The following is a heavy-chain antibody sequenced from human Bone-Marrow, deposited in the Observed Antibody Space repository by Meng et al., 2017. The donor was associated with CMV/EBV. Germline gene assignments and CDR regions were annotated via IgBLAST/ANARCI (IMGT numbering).Heavy chain of an antibody. Sequence: CKASGGTFSSYAISWVRQAPGQGLEWMGGIIPIFGTANYAQKFRGRVTITADESTSTAYMELSSLRSEDTAVYYCARDEPTTVADFDYWGQGTLVTVSS. CDR1: GGTFSSYA. CDR3: ARDEPTTVADFDY. CDR2: IIPIFGTA. J-gene: IGHJ4*02. D-gene: IGHD4-11*01. V-gene: IGHV1-69*01.